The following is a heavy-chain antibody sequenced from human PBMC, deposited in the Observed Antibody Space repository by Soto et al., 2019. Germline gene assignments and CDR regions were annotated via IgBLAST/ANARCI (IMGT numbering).Heavy chain of an antibody. CDR1: GISITSSY. CDR3: ARGRHWFGP. J-gene: IGHJ5*02. CDR2: ISDRGDI. Sequence: SETLSLTCTVSGISITSSYWNWFRQSPGKGLEWIGQISDRGDIDYNPPLESRVAISTDTSKNQVSLTLTAVNAADTAVYFCARGRHWFGPWGQGTLVTVSS. V-gene: IGHV4-59*08.